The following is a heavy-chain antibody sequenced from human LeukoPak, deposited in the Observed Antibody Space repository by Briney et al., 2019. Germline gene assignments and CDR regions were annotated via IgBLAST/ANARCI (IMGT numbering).Heavy chain of an antibody. D-gene: IGHD3-10*01. CDR3: ARRGGLYGSGSYRFDP. Sequence: GSLKISCKGSGYSFTSYWIGWVRQMPGKGLEWMGIIYPGDSDTRYSPSFQGQVTISADKSISTAYLQWSSLKASDTAMYYCARRGGLYGSGSYRFDPWGQGTLVTVSS. J-gene: IGHJ5*02. CDR1: GYSFTSYW. V-gene: IGHV5-51*01. CDR2: IYPGDSDT.